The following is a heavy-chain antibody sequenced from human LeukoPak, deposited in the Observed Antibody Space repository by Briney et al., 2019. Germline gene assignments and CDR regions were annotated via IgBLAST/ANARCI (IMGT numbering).Heavy chain of an antibody. CDR1: GFTFSRYG. D-gene: IGHD1-26*01. J-gene: IGHJ6*03. CDR3: AKGSGWEASYYYYYMDV. V-gene: IGHV3-30*04. CDR2: ISYDGSNK. Sequence: GGSLRLSCAASGFTFSRYGMHWVRQAPGKGLEWVTAISYDGSNKYYADSVKGRFTISRDNSKNTLYVQMNSLRAEDTAVYYCAKGSGWEASYYYYYMDVWGKGTPVTISS.